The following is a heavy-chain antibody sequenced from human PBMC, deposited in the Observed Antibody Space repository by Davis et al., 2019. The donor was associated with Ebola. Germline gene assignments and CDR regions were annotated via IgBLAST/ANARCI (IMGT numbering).Heavy chain of an antibody. D-gene: IGHD3-16*01. J-gene: IGHJ4*02. Sequence: PGGSLRLSCAASGFDFSSYGMHWVRQAPGKGLEWVAFIWYDGHNKEYADSVKGRFTISRDNSKNTLFLLMNSVRAEDTALYYCARDFMLEGADPFDYWGQGTLVAVSS. V-gene: IGHV3-33*01. CDR3: ARDFMLEGADPFDY. CDR1: GFDFSSYG. CDR2: IWYDGHNK.